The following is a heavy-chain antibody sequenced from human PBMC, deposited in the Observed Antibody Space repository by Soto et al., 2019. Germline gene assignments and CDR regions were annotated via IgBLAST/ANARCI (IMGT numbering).Heavy chain of an antibody. J-gene: IGHJ4*02. V-gene: IGHV3-30*18. CDR2: ISYDGSNK. CDR1: GFTFSSYG. Sequence: GESLKISCAASGFTFSSYGMHWVRQAPGKGLEWVAVISYDGSNKYYADSVKGRFTISRDNSKNTLYLQMNSLRAEDTAVYYCAKGAPTLPKYSSSWHFDYWGQGTLVTVSS. D-gene: IGHD6-13*01. CDR3: AKGAPTLPKYSSSWHFDY.